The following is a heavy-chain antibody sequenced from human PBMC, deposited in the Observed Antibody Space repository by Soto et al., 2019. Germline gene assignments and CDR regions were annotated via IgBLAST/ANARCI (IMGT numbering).Heavy chain of an antibody. D-gene: IGHD3-3*01. CDR1: GGSISSYY. Sequence: SSETLSLTCTVSGGSISSYYWSWIRQPPGKGLEWIGYIYYSGSTNYNPSLKSRVTISVDTSKNQFSLKLSSVTAADTAVYYCARVGQWNDFWSGYRENWFDPWGQGTLVTVSS. J-gene: IGHJ5*02. CDR2: IYYSGST. V-gene: IGHV4-59*01. CDR3: ARVGQWNDFWSGYRENWFDP.